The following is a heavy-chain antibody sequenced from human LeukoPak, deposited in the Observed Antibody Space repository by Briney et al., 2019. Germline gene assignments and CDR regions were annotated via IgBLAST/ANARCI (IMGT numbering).Heavy chain of an antibody. CDR1: GYTFTSYA. Sequence: ASVKVSCKASGYTFTSYAMHWVRQAPGQRLEWMGWINAGNGNTKYSQKFQGRVTITRDTSASTAYMELSSLRSEDTAVYYCARSYAPYYYGSGRSQDFDYWGQGTLVTVSS. D-gene: IGHD3-10*01. CDR3: ARSYAPYYYGSGRSQDFDY. V-gene: IGHV1-3*01. CDR2: INAGNGNT. J-gene: IGHJ4*02.